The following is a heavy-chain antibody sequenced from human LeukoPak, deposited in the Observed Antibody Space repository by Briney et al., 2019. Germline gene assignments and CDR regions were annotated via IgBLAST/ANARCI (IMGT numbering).Heavy chain of an antibody. CDR3: AKGGGYEAQYYYYYLDV. CDR2: IRYDGSNK. V-gene: IGHV3-30*02. CDR1: GFTFSSYG. D-gene: IGHD5-12*01. Sequence: GGSLRLSCAASGFTFSSYGMSWVRQAPGKGLEWVAFIRYDGSNKYYADSVKGRFTISRDNSKNTLYLQMKSLRAEDTAVYYCAKGGGYEAQYYYYYLDVWGKGTTVTISS. J-gene: IGHJ6*03.